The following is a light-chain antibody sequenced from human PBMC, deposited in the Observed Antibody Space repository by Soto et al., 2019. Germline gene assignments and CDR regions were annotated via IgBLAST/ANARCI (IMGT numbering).Light chain of an antibody. CDR1: ETVSSSY. Sequence: VMTQSPDTLSVSPWERATLSCRASETVSSSYLAWYQQKPGQAPRLLIYGASSRATGIPDRFSGSGSGTDFTLTISRLEPEDFAVYYCQQYGSAFGQGTRLEIK. CDR3: QQYGSA. J-gene: IGKJ5*01. V-gene: IGKV3-20*01. CDR2: GAS.